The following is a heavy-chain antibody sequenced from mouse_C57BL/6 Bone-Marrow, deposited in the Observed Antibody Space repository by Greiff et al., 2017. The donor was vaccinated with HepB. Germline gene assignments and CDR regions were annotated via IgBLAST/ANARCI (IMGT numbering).Heavy chain of an antibody. CDR3: ARGRLVTTHFDV. CDR1: GYAFSSSW. J-gene: IGHJ1*03. CDR2: IYPGDGDT. D-gene: IGHD2-3*01. Sequence: QVQLQQSGPELVKPGASVKISCKASGYAFSSSWMNWVKQRPGKGLEWIGRIYPGDGDTNYNGKFKGKATLTADKSSSTAYMQLSSLTSEDSAVYFCARGRLVTTHFDVWGTGTTVTVSS. V-gene: IGHV1-82*01.